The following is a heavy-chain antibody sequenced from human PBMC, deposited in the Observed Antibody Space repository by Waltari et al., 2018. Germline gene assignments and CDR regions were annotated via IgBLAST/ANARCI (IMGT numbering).Heavy chain of an antibody. J-gene: IGHJ6*02. Sequence: EVQLVESGGGLVQPGGSLRLSCAASGFTFSSYAMSWVRQAPGKGLEWVSAISGSCGSTYYADSVKGRFTISRDNSKNTLYLQMNSLRSEDTAVYYCATVEGATTGGMDVWGQGTTVTVSS. CDR1: GFTFSSYA. D-gene: IGHD1-26*01. V-gene: IGHV3-23*04. CDR3: ATVEGATTGGMDV. CDR2: ISGSCGST.